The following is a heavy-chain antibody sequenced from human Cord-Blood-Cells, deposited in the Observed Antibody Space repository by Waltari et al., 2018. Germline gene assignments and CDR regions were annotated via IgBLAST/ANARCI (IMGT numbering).Heavy chain of an antibody. CDR1: GGSISSSSYY. D-gene: IGHD1-26*01. V-gene: IGHV4-39*07. CDR3: ARFKIVGATRCCWFDP. CDR2: IYYSEST. Sequence: QLQLQESGPGLVKPSETLSLTCTVSGGSISSSSYYRGWIRQPPGKGLEWIGSIYYSESTYYSPSLKRRVTISVDTSKNQFSPKLSSVTAADTAVYYCARFKIVGATRCCWFDPWGQGTLVTVSS. J-gene: IGHJ5*02.